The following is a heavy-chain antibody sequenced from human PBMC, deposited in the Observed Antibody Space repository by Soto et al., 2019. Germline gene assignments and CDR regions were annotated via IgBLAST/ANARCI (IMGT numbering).Heavy chain of an antibody. J-gene: IGHJ4*02. CDR2: IGVRGDI. CDR1: GFTFSNYD. V-gene: IGHV3-13*01. Sequence: PGGSLRLSCAASGFTFSNYDFHWVRQATGKGLEWVSAIGVRGDIYYSDSVKGRFTISRENAKNSLYLQMNSLRAEDTAVYYCASPVECSTTICIRWGQGTLVTV. D-gene: IGHD6-6*01. CDR3: ASPVECSTTICIR.